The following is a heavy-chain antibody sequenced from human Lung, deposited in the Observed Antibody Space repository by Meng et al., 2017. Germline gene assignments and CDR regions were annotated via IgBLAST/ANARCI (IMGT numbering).Heavy chain of an antibody. V-gene: IGHV3-30*01. Sequence: VRPVESGGGVVQPGSSLRLSCAASGFTFSSYAMHWVRQAPGKGLEWVAVISYDGSNKYYADSVKGRFTISRDNSKNTLYLQMNSLRAEDTAVYYCASGLDLFDYWGQGTLVTVSS. CDR2: ISYDGSNK. CDR3: ASGLDLFDY. D-gene: IGHD6-19*01. J-gene: IGHJ4*02. CDR1: GFTFSSYA.